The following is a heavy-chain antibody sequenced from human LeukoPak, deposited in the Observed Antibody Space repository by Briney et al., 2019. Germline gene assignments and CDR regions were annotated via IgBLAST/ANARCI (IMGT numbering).Heavy chain of an antibody. CDR3: ARGPLQTIPTSKIVVYYYPFDY. CDR2: MNWYGGGT. D-gene: IGHD3-22*01. CDR1: GFNFDDYG. Sequence: PGGSLRLSCAVSGFNFDDYGMSWVRQAPGKGLEWVSGMNWYGGGTGYADSVKGRFTISRENAKNSLYLQMNSLKAEDTALYYCARGPLQTIPTSKIVVYYYPFDYWGQGTLVTVSS. J-gene: IGHJ4*02. V-gene: IGHV3-20*04.